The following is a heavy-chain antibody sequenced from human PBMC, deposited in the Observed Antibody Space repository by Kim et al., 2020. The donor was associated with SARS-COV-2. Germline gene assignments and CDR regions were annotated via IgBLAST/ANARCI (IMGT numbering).Heavy chain of an antibody. J-gene: IGHJ5*02. V-gene: IGHV3-33*01. CDR3: ATQKQPHGLDP. CDR2: IWYDGNTK. D-gene: IGHD5-18*01. Sequence: GGSLRLSCAASGFSFSNYGMHWVRQAPGKGLEWVATIWYDGNTKYYGDSVKGRFTISRDNSKNTLYLQTNSLRVEDTAVYYCATQKQPHGLDPWGQGTLV. CDR1: GFSFSNYG.